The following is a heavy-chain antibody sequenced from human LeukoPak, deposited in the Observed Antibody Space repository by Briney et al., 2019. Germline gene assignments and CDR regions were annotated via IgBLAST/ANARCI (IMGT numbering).Heavy chain of an antibody. Sequence: PSETLSLTCAVYGGSFSGYYWSWIRQPPGKGLEWIGEINHSGSTNYNPSLKSRVTISVDTSKNQFSLKLSSVTAADTAVYYCARHESAIWFGGNYMDVWGKGTTVTIS. J-gene: IGHJ6*03. CDR2: INHSGST. V-gene: IGHV4-34*01. CDR1: GGSFSGYY. CDR3: ARHESAIWFGGNYMDV. D-gene: IGHD3-10*01.